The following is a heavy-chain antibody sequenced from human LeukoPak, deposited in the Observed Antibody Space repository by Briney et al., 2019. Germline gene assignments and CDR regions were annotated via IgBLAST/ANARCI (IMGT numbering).Heavy chain of an antibody. CDR2: IKQDGSER. CDR1: GFTFSTCW. D-gene: IGHD2-21*01. Sequence: PGGSLRLSCAASGFTFSTCWMTWVRQAPGKGLEWVANIKQDGSERYYVDSVKGRFTTSRDNAKSSLYLQMNSLRAEDTAVYYCAKSLVVVNDPPDYWGQGTLVTVSS. CDR3: AKSLVVVNDPPDY. J-gene: IGHJ4*02. V-gene: IGHV3-7*01.